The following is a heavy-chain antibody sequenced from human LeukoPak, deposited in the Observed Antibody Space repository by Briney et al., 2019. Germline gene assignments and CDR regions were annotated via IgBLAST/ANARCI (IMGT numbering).Heavy chain of an antibody. V-gene: IGHV1-69*04. CDR3: ARDPADYYDSSGYYYYYYYGMDV. J-gene: IGHJ6*02. D-gene: IGHD3-22*01. Sequence: ASVKASCKASGGTFSSYAISWVRQAPGQGLEWMGRIIPILGIANYAQKFQGRVTITADKSTSTAYMELSSLRSEDTAVYYCARDPADYYDSSGYYYYYYYGMDVWGQGTTVTVSS. CDR1: GGTFSSYA. CDR2: IIPILGIA.